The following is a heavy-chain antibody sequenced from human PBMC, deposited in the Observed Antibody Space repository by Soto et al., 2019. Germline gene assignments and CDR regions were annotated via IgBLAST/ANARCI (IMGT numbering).Heavy chain of an antibody. CDR2: ISYDGSNK. D-gene: IGHD3-22*01. CDR3: ASGAKKWFLDY. V-gene: IGHV3-30*03. CDR1: GFTFSSYG. J-gene: IGHJ4*02. Sequence: GGSLRLSCAASGFTFSSYGMHWVRQAPGKGLEWVAVISYDGSNKYYADSVKGRVTMTTDTSTSTAYMELRSLRSDDTAVYYCASGAKKWFLDYWGQGTLVTVSS.